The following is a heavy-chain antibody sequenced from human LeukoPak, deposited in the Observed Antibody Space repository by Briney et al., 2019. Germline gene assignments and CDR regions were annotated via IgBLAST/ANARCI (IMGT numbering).Heavy chain of an antibody. CDR2: ISSSGSTI. V-gene: IGHV3-48*03. D-gene: IGHD2-2*01. J-gene: IGHJ6*02. CDR1: GFTFSSYE. Sequence: GGSLRLSCAASGFTFSSYEMNWVRQAPGKGLEWVSYISSSGSTIYYADSVKCRFTISRDNAKNSLYLQMNSLRAEDTAVYYCARAGVVPATMPSGGMDVWGQGTTVTVSS. CDR3: ARAGVVPATMPSGGMDV.